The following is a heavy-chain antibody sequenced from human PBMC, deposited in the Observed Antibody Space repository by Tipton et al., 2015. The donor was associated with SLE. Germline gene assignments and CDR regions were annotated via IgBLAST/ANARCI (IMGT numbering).Heavy chain of an antibody. Sequence: SLRLSCAASGFTFDDYAMHWVRQAPGKGLEWVSGISWNSGSIGYADSVKGRFTISRDNAKNTLYLQMNSLRAEDTAVYYCARDSDYGDLYYLDYWGQGSLVTVSS. CDR1: GFTFDDYA. D-gene: IGHD4-17*01. V-gene: IGHV3-9*01. J-gene: IGHJ4*02. CDR2: ISWNSGSI. CDR3: ARDSDYGDLYYLDY.